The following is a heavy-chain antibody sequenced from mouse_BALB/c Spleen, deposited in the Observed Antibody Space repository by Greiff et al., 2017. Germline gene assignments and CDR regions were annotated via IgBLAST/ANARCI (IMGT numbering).Heavy chain of an antibody. CDR1: GYTFTDYN. CDR3: ARGGYSLYYYAMDD. Sequence: EVQLQQSGPELVKPGASVKISCKASGYTFTDYNMHWVKQSHGKSLEWIGYIYPYNGGTGYNQKFKSKATLTVDNSSSTAYMELRSLTSEDSAVYYCARGGYSLYYYAMDDWGQGTSVTVSS. V-gene: IGHV1S29*02. CDR2: IYPYNGGT. J-gene: IGHJ4*01. D-gene: IGHD2-3*01.